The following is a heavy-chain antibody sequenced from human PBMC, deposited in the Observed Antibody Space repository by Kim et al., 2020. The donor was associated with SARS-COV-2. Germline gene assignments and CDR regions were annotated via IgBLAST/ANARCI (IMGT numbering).Heavy chain of an antibody. D-gene: IGHD5-18*01. Sequence: SETLSLTCAVSGGSLSVYYWTWIRQPPGRGLEWIGEVNYSGNINYNASLKSRVTISLDTSKNQFSLNLSSATAADTGVYYCARGGHGIRYGNYYFGMDVWGQETTVTVS. CDR2: VNYSGNI. J-gene: IGHJ6*02. CDR1: GGSLSVYY. V-gene: IGHV4-34*01. CDR3: ARGGHGIRYGNYYFGMDV.